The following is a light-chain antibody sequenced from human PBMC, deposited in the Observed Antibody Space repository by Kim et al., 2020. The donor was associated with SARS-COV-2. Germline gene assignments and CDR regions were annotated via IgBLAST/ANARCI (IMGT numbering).Light chain of an antibody. V-gene: IGKV3-20*01. CDR3: QQYGSPLT. CDR1: QSVSSSY. CDR2: GAS. Sequence: LSPGERATLSCRASQSVSSSYLAWYQQKPGQAPRLLIYGASSRATGIPDRFSGSGSGTDFTLTISRLETEDFAVYYCQQYGSPLTFGGGTKVDIK. J-gene: IGKJ4*01.